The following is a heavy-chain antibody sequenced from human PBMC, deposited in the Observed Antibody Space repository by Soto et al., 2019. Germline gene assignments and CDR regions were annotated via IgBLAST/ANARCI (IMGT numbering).Heavy chain of an antibody. Sequence: SETLSLTCTVSGGSISSYYWSWIRQPPGKGLEWIGYIYYSGSTNYNPSLKSRVTISVDTSKNQFSLKLSSVAAADTAVYYCARDNGYSYGYTLDHWGQGTLVTVS. J-gene: IGHJ4*02. D-gene: IGHD5-18*01. CDR1: GGSISSYY. V-gene: IGHV4-59*01. CDR2: IYYSGST. CDR3: ARDNGYSYGYTLDH.